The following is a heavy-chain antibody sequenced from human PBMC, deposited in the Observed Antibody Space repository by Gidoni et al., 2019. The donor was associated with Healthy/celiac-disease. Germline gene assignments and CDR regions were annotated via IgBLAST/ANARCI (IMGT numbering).Heavy chain of an antibody. Sequence: EVQLVESGGGLIQPGGSLRLSCAASGFTVSSNYMSWVRQAPGKGLEWVSVIYSGGSTYYADSVKGRFTISRDNSKNTLYLQMNSLRAEDTAVYYCARESAAADQAGHPNYYYYYYMDVWGKGTTVTVSS. J-gene: IGHJ6*03. D-gene: IGHD6-13*01. CDR1: GFTVSSNY. CDR3: ARESAAADQAGHPNYYYYYYMDV. CDR2: IYSGGST. V-gene: IGHV3-53*01.